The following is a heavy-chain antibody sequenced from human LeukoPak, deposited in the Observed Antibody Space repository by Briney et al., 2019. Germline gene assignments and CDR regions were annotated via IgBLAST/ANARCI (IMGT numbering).Heavy chain of an antibody. Sequence: SVKVSCKASGGTFSSYAISWVRQAPGQGLEWMGRIIPILGIANYAQKFQGRVTITADKSTSTAYMELSSLRSEDTAVYYCARERLVAARYYYYGMGVWGQGTTVTVSS. J-gene: IGHJ6*02. CDR1: GGTFSSYA. CDR2: IIPILGIA. CDR3: ARERLVAARYYYYGMGV. D-gene: IGHD2-15*01. V-gene: IGHV1-69*04.